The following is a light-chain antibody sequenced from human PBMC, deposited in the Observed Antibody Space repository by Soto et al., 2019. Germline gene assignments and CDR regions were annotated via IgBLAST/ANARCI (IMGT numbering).Light chain of an antibody. CDR2: DAS. Sequence: EIVLTQSPATLSLSPGERATLSCRASQSVRTYLAWYQQKPGQAPRLLIYDASSRPTGIPARFSGSGSGTDFTLTISSLEPEDFAVYYCQKRSNWPVTFGQGTKV. CDR3: QKRSNWPVT. J-gene: IGKJ1*01. CDR1: QSVRTY. V-gene: IGKV3-11*01.